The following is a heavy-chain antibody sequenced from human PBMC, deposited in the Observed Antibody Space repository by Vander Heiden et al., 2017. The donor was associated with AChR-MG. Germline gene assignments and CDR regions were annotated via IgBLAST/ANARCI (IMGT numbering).Heavy chain of an antibody. D-gene: IGHD6-19*01. V-gene: IGHV3-30*02. CDR2: IRYDGSNK. CDR3: AKDTVLEEEWLVRLSMDV. Sequence: QVQLVESGGGVVQPGGSLRLSCAASGFTFSSYGMHWVRQAPGKGLEWVAFIRYDGSNKYYADSVKGRFTISRDNSKNTLYLQMNSLRAEDTAVYYCAKDTVLEEEWLVRLSMDVWGQGTTVTVSS. CDR1: GFTFSSYG. J-gene: IGHJ6*02.